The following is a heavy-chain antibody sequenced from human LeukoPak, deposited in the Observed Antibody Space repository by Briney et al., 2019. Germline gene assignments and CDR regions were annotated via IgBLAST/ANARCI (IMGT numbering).Heavy chain of an antibody. CDR1: GFTFSPHA. Sequence: PGRSLRLSCAASGFTFSPHAMHWVRQAPGKGLKWVAVISSDGSDKYYADSVQGRFTISRDNSKNTLYLQMNSLRAEDTAVYYCAREVAGMGYFDYWGQGTLVTVSS. J-gene: IGHJ4*02. D-gene: IGHD6-19*01. V-gene: IGHV3-30*14. CDR3: AREVAGMGYFDY. CDR2: ISSDGSDK.